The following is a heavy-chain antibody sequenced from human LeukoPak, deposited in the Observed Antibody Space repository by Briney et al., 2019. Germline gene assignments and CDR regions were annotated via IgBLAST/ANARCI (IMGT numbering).Heavy chain of an antibody. D-gene: IGHD2-2*01. Sequence: SETLSLTCTVSGYSISSGYYWGWIRQPPGKGLEWIGEINHSGSTNYNPSLKSRVTISVDTSKNQFSLKLSSVTAADTAVYYCARSGSTSSDAAQNYYYYGMDVWGQGTTVTVSS. V-gene: IGHV4-38-2*02. CDR1: GYSISSGYY. CDR2: INHSGST. CDR3: ARSGSTSSDAAQNYYYYGMDV. J-gene: IGHJ6*02.